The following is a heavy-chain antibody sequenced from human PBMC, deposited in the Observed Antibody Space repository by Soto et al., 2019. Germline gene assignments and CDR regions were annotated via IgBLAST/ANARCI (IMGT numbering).Heavy chain of an antibody. CDR3: AKESDAFDI. Sequence: ESGGGVVQPGRSLRLSCAASGFTFSSNAMHWVRQAPGKGLEWVAVIFYDGSKEFYADSVKGRFTISRDNSKNTLYLQMNSLGAEDTAVYYCAKESDAFDIWGQGTMVTVSS. CDR2: IFYDGSKE. CDR1: GFTFSSNA. J-gene: IGHJ3*02. V-gene: IGHV3-30*18.